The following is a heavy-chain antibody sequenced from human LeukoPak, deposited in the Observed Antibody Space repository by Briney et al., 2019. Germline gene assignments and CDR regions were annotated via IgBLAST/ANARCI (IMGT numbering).Heavy chain of an antibody. Sequence: PGGSLRLSCAASGFTFDDYAMHWVSQAPGKGLGWVSLISGDGGSTIYADSVKGRFTISRDNSKNSLYLRMNSLRTEDTALYYCAKVPLKGYNYGYYFDYWGQGTLVTVSS. D-gene: IGHD5-18*01. CDR1: GFTFDDYA. V-gene: IGHV3-43*02. CDR3: AKVPLKGYNYGYYFDY. J-gene: IGHJ4*02. CDR2: ISGDGGST.